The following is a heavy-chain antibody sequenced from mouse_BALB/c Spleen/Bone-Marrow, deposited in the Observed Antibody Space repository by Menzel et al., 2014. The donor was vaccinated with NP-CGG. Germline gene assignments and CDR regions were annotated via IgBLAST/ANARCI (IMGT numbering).Heavy chain of an antibody. J-gene: IGHJ3*01. V-gene: IGHV7-1*02. D-gene: IGHD2-10*02. CDR1: GFTFSDFY. CDR2: SRNKAKHYTT. Sequence: EVKLVESGGGLVQPGDSLRLSCATSGFTFSDFYMEWVRQPPGKRLEWIAASRNKAKHYTTEYSASVKGLFIVSRDTSQSILYLQMNALRAEDTAIYDCARDVGYVNCFVYWGQGTLVTVSA. CDR3: ARDVGYVNCFVY.